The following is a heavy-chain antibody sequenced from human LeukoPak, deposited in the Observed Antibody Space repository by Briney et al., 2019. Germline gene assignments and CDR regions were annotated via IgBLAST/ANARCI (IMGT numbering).Heavy chain of an antibody. CDR1: GYTFTGYY. CDR2: INPNSGGT. V-gene: IGHV1-2*02. D-gene: IGHD3-22*01. J-gene: IGHJ5*02. CDR3: ARLGDRDLVVVNNWFDP. Sequence: ASVKVSCKASGYTFTGYYMHWVRQAPGQGLEWMGWINPNSGGTNYAQKFQGRVTMTRDKSISTAYLQWSSLKASDTAMYYCARLGDRDLVVVNNWFDPWGQGTLVTVSS.